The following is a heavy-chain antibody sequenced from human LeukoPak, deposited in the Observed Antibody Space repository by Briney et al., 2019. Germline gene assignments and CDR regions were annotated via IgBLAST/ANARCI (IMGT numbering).Heavy chain of an antibody. CDR1: GGSISSYY. D-gene: IGHD2-15*01. V-gene: IGHV4-59*01. CDR2: IYYSGST. J-gene: IGHJ6*02. Sequence: SETLSLTCTVSGGSISSYYWSWIRQPPGKGLEWIGYIYYSGSTNYNPSLKSRVTISVDTSKNQFSLNLTSVTAADTAVYYCARDACSGGSCYPYYYGEDVWGQGTTVTVSS. CDR3: ARDACSGGSCYPYYYGEDV.